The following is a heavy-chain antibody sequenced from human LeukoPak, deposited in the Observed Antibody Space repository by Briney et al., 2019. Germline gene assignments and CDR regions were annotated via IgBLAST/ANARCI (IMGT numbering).Heavy chain of an antibody. CDR3: ARSPGIAAEVRLHFDY. V-gene: IGHV1-69*13. CDR1: GGTFSSYA. D-gene: IGHD6-13*01. Sequence: SVKPSCKASGGTFSSYAISWERPAPGQGLEWMGGIIPIFGTANYAQKFQGRVTITADESTSTAYMELSSLRSEDTAVYYCARSPGIAAEVRLHFDYWGQGTLVTVSS. CDR2: IIPIFGTA. J-gene: IGHJ4*02.